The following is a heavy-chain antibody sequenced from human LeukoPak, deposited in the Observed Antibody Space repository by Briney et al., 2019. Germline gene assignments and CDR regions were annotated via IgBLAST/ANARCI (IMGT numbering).Heavy chain of an antibody. CDR3: ARYQYSSGQMFDY. J-gene: IGHJ4*02. D-gene: IGHD6-19*01. Sequence: GGSLRLSCAAAGFTFSTYSMNWVRQAPGKGREGVSYIDSSSSTIYYADSVKGRFTISRDNAKNSLYLQMNSLRDADTAVYYCARYQYSSGQMFDYWGQGTLVTVSS. CDR2: IDSSSSTI. CDR1: GFTFSTYS. V-gene: IGHV3-48*02.